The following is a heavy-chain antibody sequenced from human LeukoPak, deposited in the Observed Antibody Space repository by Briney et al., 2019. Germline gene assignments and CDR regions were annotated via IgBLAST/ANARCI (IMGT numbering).Heavy chain of an antibody. CDR2: ISNDGTKK. Sequence: GGSLRLSCAASGFTFSGYAMHWVRQAPGKGLEWVAVISNDGTKKYYADSVKGRFTISRDNSKNTLFPQMNSLRPEDTAVYYCARSPGVRGVKTLGDYWGQGTLVTVSS. V-gene: IGHV3-30*04. CDR3: ARSPGVRGVKTLGDY. D-gene: IGHD3-10*01. CDR1: GFTFSGYA. J-gene: IGHJ4*02.